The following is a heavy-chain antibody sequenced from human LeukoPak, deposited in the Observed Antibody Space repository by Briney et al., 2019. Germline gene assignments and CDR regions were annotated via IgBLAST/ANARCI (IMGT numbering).Heavy chain of an antibody. CDR3: ARGTSGYDY. CDR2: ISSSSSTI. D-gene: IGHD5-12*01. Sequence: GGSLRLSCAASGFTFSSYSMNWVRQAPGKGLEWVSYISSSSSTIYYADSVKGRFTISRDTRDNVKNSPYLQMNSLRAEDTAVYYCARGTSGYDYWGQGTLVTVSS. V-gene: IGHV3-48*04. J-gene: IGHJ4*02. CDR1: GFTFSSYS.